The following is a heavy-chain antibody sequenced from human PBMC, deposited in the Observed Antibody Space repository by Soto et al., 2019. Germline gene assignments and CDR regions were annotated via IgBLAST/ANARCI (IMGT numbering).Heavy chain of an antibody. CDR1: GGTFSSYA. J-gene: IGHJ6*02. Sequence: GASVKVSCKASGGTFSSYAISWVRQAPGQGLEWMGGIIPIFGTANYAQKFQGRVTITADKSTSTAYMELSSLRSEDTAVYYCVGLHHIVVVVAATFSDYYYSMDVWGQGTTVTV. CDR2: IIPIFGTA. V-gene: IGHV1-69*06. CDR3: VGLHHIVVVVAATFSDYYYSMDV. D-gene: IGHD2-15*01.